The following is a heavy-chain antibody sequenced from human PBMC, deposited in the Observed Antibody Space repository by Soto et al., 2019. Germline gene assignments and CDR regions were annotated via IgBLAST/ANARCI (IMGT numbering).Heavy chain of an antibody. Sequence: SPTLSLTCVISGDSVSSNTASWNWIRQSPSRGLEWLGRTYFRSKWYNDYAVSVKSRIIINPDTSNNRFSLQLNSVTPEDTAVYFCAKGDNLGPKTGYAFDPWGQGIMVTVSS. D-gene: IGHD5-12*01. CDR3: AKGDNLGPKTGYAFDP. J-gene: IGHJ5*02. CDR2: TYFRSKWYN. V-gene: IGHV6-1*01. CDR1: GDSVSSNTAS.